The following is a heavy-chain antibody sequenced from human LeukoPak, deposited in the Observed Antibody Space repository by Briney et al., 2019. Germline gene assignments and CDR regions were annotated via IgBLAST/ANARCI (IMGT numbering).Heavy chain of an antibody. CDR2: IKQDGSEK. D-gene: IGHD3-9*01. Sequence: PGGSLRLSCAASGFTFSSYWMSWVRQAPGKGLEWVANIKQDGSEKYYVDSVKGRFTISRDNAKNTVYLQMNSLRTEDTAVYYCAKIYDILPWCPEWWGLGTLVTVSS. CDR1: GFTFSSYW. J-gene: IGHJ4*02. CDR3: AKIYDILPWCPEW. V-gene: IGHV3-7*01.